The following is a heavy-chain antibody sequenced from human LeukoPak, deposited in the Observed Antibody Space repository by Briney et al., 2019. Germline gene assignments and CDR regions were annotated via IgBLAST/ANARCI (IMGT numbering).Heavy chain of an antibody. V-gene: IGHV1-69*13. CDR2: IIPIFGTA. CDR3: ARGGLGDILSGYFPIDY. CDR1: GGTFSSYA. J-gene: IGHJ4*02. Sequence: SVKVSCKASGGTFSSYAISWVRQAPGQGLEWMGGIIPIFGTANYAQKFQGRVTITADESTSTAYMELSSLRSEDTAVYYCARGGLGDILSGYFPIDYWGQGTLVTVSS. D-gene: IGHD3-9*01.